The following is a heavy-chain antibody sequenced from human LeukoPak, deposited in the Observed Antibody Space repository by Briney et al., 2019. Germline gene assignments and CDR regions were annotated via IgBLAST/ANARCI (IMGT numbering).Heavy chain of an antibody. Sequence: GGSLRLSCATPGFLCEDHAINWIRQAPGKGLEWVSNINWNGGSTGYADSVKGRFTISRDNAKNSLYLQMNGLRDDDTALYFCARAMLLGDALDIWGQGAMVIVSS. CDR3: ARAMLLGDALDI. CDR2: INWNGGST. V-gene: IGHV3-20*04. J-gene: IGHJ3*02. CDR1: GFLCEDHA. D-gene: IGHD2-15*01.